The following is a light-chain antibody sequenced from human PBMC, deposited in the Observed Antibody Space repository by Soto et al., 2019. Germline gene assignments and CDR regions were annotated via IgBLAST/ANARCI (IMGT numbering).Light chain of an antibody. Sequence: DIVMTRSPDSLGLCLGGRASINCKCSQSVLHSSNTKNYLAWYQQKPGQPPKLLIYWASTRESGVPDRFSGSGSGTDFTLTINSLQAEDVAVYYCQQYYSTPITFGQGTRLEI. V-gene: IGKV4-1*01. CDR3: QQYYSTPIT. CDR2: WAS. J-gene: IGKJ5*01. CDR1: QSVLHSSNTKNY.